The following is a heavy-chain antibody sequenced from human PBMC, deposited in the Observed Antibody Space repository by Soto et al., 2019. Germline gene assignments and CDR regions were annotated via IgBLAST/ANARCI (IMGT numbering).Heavy chain of an antibody. D-gene: IGHD2-8*01. CDR1: GFTFSGYS. J-gene: IGHJ6*02. CDR2: ISGPSIYI. Sequence: EVQRVESGGGLVKPGGSLRLSCVASGFTFSGYSINWVRQAPGKGLEWVSYISGPSIYIYYADSVKGRFTISRDNAKSAVYLQMNSLRAEDTAVYYCARGFRNGFNVWGQGTTVSVSS. V-gene: IGHV3-21*01. CDR3: ARGFRNGFNV.